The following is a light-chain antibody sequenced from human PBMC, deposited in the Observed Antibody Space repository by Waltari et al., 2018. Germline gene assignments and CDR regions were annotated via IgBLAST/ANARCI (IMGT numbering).Light chain of an antibody. CDR3: SSYAGSSKGV. J-gene: IGLJ2*01. CDR1: SSDVGNYKR. Sequence: QSALTQPASVSGSPGQSITISCTGTSSDVGNYKRVSWYQQHPGKAPKLMIYAGSKRPAGVSVRFSGSKSGDMASLTISGLQPEDEAEYFCSSYAGSSKGVFGGGTKVTVL. CDR2: AGS. V-gene: IGLV2-23*01.